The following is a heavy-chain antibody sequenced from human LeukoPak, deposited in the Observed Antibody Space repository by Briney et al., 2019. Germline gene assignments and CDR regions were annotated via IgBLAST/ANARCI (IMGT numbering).Heavy chain of an antibody. CDR1: GGSISSSSYS. Sequence: SETLSLTCTVSGGSISSSSYSWGWIRQPPGKGLEWIGSIYYSGSTYYNPSLKSRVTISVDTSKNQFSLKLSSVTAADTAVYYCARGPYYDILTGYFYYWGQGTLVTVSS. CDR3: ARGPYYDILTGYFYY. D-gene: IGHD3-9*01. J-gene: IGHJ4*02. CDR2: IYYSGST. V-gene: IGHV4-39*01.